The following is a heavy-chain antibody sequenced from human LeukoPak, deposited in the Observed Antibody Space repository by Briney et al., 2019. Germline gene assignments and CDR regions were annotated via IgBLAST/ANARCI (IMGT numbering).Heavy chain of an antibody. CDR1: GFTFSNYN. J-gene: IGHJ4*02. CDR2: IGSSSSYI. CDR3: ATQGEHWLPPFDY. D-gene: IGHD5-18*01. Sequence: GGSLRLSCAASGFTFSNYNMNWVRQAPGKGLEWVSSIGSSSSYIYYADSVKGRFTISRGNAKNSLFLQMNSLRAEDTAVYYCATQGEHWLPPFDYWGQGTLVTVSS. V-gene: IGHV3-21*06.